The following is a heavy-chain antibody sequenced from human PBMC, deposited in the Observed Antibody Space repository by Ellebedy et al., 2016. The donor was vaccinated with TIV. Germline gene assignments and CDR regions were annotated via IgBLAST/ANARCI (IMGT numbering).Heavy chain of an antibody. Sequence: ASVKVSCKASGYTFTAYPMNWVRQAPGQGLEWLGWINTNTGNPTYSQGFRGQFVFYLDTSVSTAYLEISGLRAEDTAVYYCSSDSRYNWNDWDYYHMDVWGRGTTVTVSS. CDR1: GYTFTAYP. CDR3: SSDSRYNWNDWDYYHMDV. CDR2: INTNTGNP. D-gene: IGHD1-1*01. J-gene: IGHJ6*03. V-gene: IGHV7-4-1*02.